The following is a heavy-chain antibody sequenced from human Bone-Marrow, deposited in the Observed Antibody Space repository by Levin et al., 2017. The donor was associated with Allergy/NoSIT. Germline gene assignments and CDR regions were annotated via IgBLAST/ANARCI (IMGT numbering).Heavy chain of an antibody. CDR1: GGSITSSTYY. Sequence: PSETLSLTCTVSGGSITSSTYYWSWIRQPPGKGLEWIGSIDYRGNTFYNPSLKSRVTISVDASKNELSLKLNSVIAADTAVYYCSRRTRLSCRTNNCYGIDLWGQGTLVTVS. CDR2: IDYRGNT. D-gene: IGHD2-2*01. V-gene: IGHV4-39*01. J-gene: IGHJ5*02. CDR3: SRRTRLSCRTNNCYGIDL.